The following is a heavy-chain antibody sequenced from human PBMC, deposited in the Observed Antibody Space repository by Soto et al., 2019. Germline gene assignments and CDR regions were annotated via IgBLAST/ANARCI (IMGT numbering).Heavy chain of an antibody. Sequence: EVQLVESGGGLVKPGGSLRLSCAASGFTFSNYNMNWVRQAPGKGLVCVSSITSSSSNIYYADSVNGRFTISRDNAKHSLYLQMNSLRSDDTAGYYCGLYDALFFDSRGQGTLVTVSS. CDR3: GLYDALFFDS. CDR1: GFTFSNYN. J-gene: IGHJ4*02. V-gene: IGHV3-21*01. D-gene: IGHD3-16*01. CDR2: ITSSSSNI.